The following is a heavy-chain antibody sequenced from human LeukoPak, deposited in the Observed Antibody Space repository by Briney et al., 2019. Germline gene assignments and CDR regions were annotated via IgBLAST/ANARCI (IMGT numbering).Heavy chain of an antibody. V-gene: IGHV3-23*01. CDR3: AKTTTGYSSGRYPAWPIDY. Sequence: PGGSLRLSCAASGFTFGSYAMYWVRQAPGKGLEWVSGIFGSGGSAHYADSVKGRFTISRDNSKNTVYLQMDSLRVEDTATYYCAKTTTGYSSGRYPAWPIDYWGQGTLVTVSS. CDR1: GFTFGSYA. J-gene: IGHJ4*02. D-gene: IGHD2-15*01. CDR2: IFGSGGSA.